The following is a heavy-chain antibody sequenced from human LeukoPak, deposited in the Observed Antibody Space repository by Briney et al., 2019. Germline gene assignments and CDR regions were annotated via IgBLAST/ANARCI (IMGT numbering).Heavy chain of an antibody. CDR3: ARQCIAAAGDFDY. CDR1: GGSISSSSYY. Sequence: SETLSLTCTVSGGSISSSSYYWGWIRQPPGKGLEWIGSIYYSGSTYYNPSLKSRVTISVDTSKNQFSLKLSSVTAADTAVYYCARQCIAAAGDFDYCGQGTLVTVSS. J-gene: IGHJ4*02. V-gene: IGHV4-39*01. D-gene: IGHD6-13*01. CDR2: IYYSGST.